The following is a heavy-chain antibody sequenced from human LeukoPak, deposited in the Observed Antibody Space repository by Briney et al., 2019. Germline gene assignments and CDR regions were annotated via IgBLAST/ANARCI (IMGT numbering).Heavy chain of an antibody. D-gene: IGHD6-19*01. V-gene: IGHV4-39*02. CDR3: ARDPTLPPIAVAGYFDY. Sequence: PSETLSLTCTVSGGSISSSSYYWGWIRQPPGKGLEWIGSIYYSGSTYYNPSLKSRVTISVDTSKNQFSLKLSSVTAADTAVYYCARDPTLPPIAVAGYFDYWGQGTLVTVSS. CDR2: IYYSGST. J-gene: IGHJ4*02. CDR1: GGSISSSSYY.